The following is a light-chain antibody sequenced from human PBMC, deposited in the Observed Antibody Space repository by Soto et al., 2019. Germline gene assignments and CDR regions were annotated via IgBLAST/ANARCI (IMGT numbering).Light chain of an antibody. CDR2: DIS. CDR3: QQRSNRIT. J-gene: IGKJ5*01. Sequence: EIVMTQSPATLSVSPGERATLSCRASQSINSGLAWYQQKPGQAPRLLIYDISTRAAAIPARFSGSGSGTDFTLTVSSLEPEDFALYYCQQRSNRITFGQGTRLEIK. V-gene: IGKV3-11*01. CDR1: QSINSG.